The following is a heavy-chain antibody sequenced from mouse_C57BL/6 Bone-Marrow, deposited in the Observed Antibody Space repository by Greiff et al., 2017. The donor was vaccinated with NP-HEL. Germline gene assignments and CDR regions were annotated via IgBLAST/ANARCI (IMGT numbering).Heavy chain of an antibody. Sequence: VHVKQSGPELVKPGASVKMSCKASGYTFTDYNMHWVKQSHGKSLEWIGYINPNNGGTSYNQKFKGKATLTVNKSSSTAYMELRSLTSEDSAVYYCARFYYDYDGYYFDYWGQGTTLTVSS. V-gene: IGHV1-22*01. CDR2: INPNNGGT. D-gene: IGHD2-4*01. J-gene: IGHJ2*01. CDR3: ARFYYDYDGYYFDY. CDR1: GYTFTDYN.